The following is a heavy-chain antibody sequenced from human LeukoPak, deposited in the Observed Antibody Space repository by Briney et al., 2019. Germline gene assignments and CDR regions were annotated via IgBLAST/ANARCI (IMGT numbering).Heavy chain of an antibody. CDR2: INPNSGGT. Sequence: GASVKVSCKASGYTFTGYYMHWVRQAPGQGLEWMGWINPNSGGTNYAQKFQGRVTMTRDTSISTAYMELSRLRSGDTAVYYCARDIVATAGYCSGGSCYWYYYGMDVWGQGTTVTVSS. V-gene: IGHV1-2*02. CDR3: ARDIVATAGYCSGGSCYWYYYGMDV. D-gene: IGHD2-15*01. J-gene: IGHJ6*02. CDR1: GYTFTGYY.